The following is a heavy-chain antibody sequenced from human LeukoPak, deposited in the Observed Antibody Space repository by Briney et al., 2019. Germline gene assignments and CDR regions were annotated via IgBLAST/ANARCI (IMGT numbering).Heavy chain of an antibody. CDR3: ARALVGGFRSGYAYGWFDP. CDR1: GYTFTSYG. D-gene: IGHD3-3*01. J-gene: IGHJ5*02. Sequence: GASVKVSCKASGYTFTSYGISWVRQAPGQGLEWMGWISAYNGNTNYAQKLQGRVTMTTDTSTSTAYMELRSLRSDDTAVYYCARALVGGFRSGYAYGWFDPWGQGTLVTVSS. CDR2: ISAYNGNT. V-gene: IGHV1-18*01.